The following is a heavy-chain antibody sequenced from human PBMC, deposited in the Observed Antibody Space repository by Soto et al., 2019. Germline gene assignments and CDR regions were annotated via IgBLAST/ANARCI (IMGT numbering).Heavy chain of an antibody. CDR1: GFTFSSYG. V-gene: IGHV3-30*18. CDR2: ISYDGSNK. Sequence: QVQLVESGGGVVQPGRSLRLSCAASGFTFSSYGIHWVRQAPGKGLEWVAVISYDGSNKYYADSVKGRFTISRDNSKNTLYLQMNSLRAEDTAVYYCAKGGTVISDIDYWGQGTLVTVSS. J-gene: IGHJ4*02. CDR3: AKGGTVISDIDY. D-gene: IGHD4-17*01.